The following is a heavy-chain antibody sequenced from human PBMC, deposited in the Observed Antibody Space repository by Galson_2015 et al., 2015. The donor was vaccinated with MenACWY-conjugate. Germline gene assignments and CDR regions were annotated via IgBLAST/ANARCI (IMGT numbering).Heavy chain of an antibody. CDR3: AKRVVTSSSSGFDY. D-gene: IGHD6-6*01. CDR1: GFTFSSYA. Sequence: SLRLSCAASGFTFSSYAMTGVRQAPGKGLQWVSAISYSGGSTFYADSVKGRFTISRDNSKNTLYLQMNSLRVEDTAVYYCAKRVVTSSSSGFDYGGQGTLVTVSS. V-gene: IGHV3-23*01. CDR2: ISYSGGST. J-gene: IGHJ4*02.